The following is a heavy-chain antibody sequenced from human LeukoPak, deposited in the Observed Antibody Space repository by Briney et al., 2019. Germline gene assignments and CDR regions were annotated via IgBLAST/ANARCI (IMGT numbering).Heavy chain of an antibody. V-gene: IGHV3-13*01. CDR1: GFTFSSYD. Sequence: PGRSLRLSCAASGFTFSSYDMHWVRQATGKGLEWVSAIGTAGDTYYPGSVKGRFTISRENAKNSLYLQMNSLRAGDTAVYYCARAHLSAGHFDYWGQGTLVTVSS. J-gene: IGHJ4*02. D-gene: IGHD6-13*01. CDR2: IGTAGDT. CDR3: ARAHLSAGHFDY.